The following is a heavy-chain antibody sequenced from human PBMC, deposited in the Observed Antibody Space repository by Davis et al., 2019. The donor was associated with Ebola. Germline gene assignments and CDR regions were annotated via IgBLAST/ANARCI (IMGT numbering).Heavy chain of an antibody. D-gene: IGHD2-21*02. Sequence: GSLRLSCTVSGGSISSSSYYWGWIRQPPGKGLEWIGNMYHNGDTFHNPSLKSRVTISGDRSNNQFSLKLASVTAADTAVYYCATPTYCGGDCYITSAFDLWSQGTMVTVSS. CDR2: MYHNGDT. J-gene: IGHJ3*01. V-gene: IGHV4-39*01. CDR3: ATPTYCGGDCYITSAFDL. CDR1: GGSISSSSYY.